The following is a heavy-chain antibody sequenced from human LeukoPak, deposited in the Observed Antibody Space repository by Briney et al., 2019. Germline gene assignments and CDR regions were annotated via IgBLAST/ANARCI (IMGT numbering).Heavy chain of an antibody. V-gene: IGHV3-53*01. CDR1: GITVSSNY. D-gene: IGHD4-17*01. Sequence: PGGSLRLSCAASGITVSSNYMSWVRQPPGKGLEWVSIIYSGGTTYYADSVQGRFTISRDNSKNTVYLRMNSLRVEDTAVYYCARDPRTTGKSNYGMDVWGQGTTVTVSS. CDR3: ARDPRTTGKSNYGMDV. CDR2: IYSGGTT. J-gene: IGHJ6*02.